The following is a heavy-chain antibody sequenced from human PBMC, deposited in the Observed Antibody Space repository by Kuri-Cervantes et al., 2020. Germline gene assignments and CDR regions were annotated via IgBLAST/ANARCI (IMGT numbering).Heavy chain of an antibody. CDR3: ASELLRTANYYYGMDV. CDR2: ISYDGSNK. D-gene: IGHD3-22*01. J-gene: IGHJ6*02. Sequence: GSLRLSCAASGFTFSSYAMHWVRQAPGKGLEWVAVISYDGSNKYYADSVKGRFTISRDNSKNTLYLQMNSLRAEDTAVYYCASELLRTANYYYGMDVWGQGTTVTVSS. V-gene: IGHV3-30-3*01. CDR1: GFTFSSYA.